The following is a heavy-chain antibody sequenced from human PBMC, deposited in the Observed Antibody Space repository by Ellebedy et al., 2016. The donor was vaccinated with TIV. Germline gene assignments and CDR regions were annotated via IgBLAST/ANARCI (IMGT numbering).Heavy chain of an antibody. CDR1: GYSFTSYW. J-gene: IGHJ4*02. V-gene: IGHV5-51*01. D-gene: IGHD2-15*01. Sequence: GESLKISCKGSGYSFTSYWIGWVRQMPGKGMEWMGIIYPGDSATRYSPSFQGQVTISADKSISTAYLQCSSLKASDTAMYYCARRLAYCSGGSCYGYYFDYWGQGTLVTVSS. CDR3: ARRLAYCSGGSCYGYYFDY. CDR2: IYPGDSAT.